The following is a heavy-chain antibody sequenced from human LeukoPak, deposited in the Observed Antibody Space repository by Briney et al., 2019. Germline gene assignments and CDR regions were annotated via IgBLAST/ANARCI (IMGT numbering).Heavy chain of an antibody. CDR1: GGSISSSSYF. J-gene: IGHJ4*02. Sequence: SETLSLTCTVSGGSISSSSYFWGWIRQPPGKGLEWIGNIYYSGNTYYNPSLKSRVTMSVDTSKNQFSLKLSSVTAADTAVYYCARGLSSRGRLGLRYFDWLPYYFDYWGQGTLVTVSS. D-gene: IGHD3-9*01. V-gene: IGHV4-39*07. CDR3: ARGLSSRGRLGLRYFDWLPYYFDY. CDR2: IYYSGNT.